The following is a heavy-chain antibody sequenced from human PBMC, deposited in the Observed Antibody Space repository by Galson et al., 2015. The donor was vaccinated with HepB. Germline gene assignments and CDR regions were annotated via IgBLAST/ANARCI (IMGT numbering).Heavy chain of an antibody. Sequence: SLRLSCAASGFTFSSYEMNWVRQAPGKGLERVSYISSSGSAIYYADSVKGRFTISRDNAKNSLYLQMNSLRAEDTAVYYCAKDRLHYGALDAFDIWGQGTMVTDSS. CDR3: AKDRLHYGALDAFDI. J-gene: IGHJ3*02. V-gene: IGHV3-48*03. CDR2: ISSSGSAI. CDR1: GFTFSSYE. D-gene: IGHD4-17*01.